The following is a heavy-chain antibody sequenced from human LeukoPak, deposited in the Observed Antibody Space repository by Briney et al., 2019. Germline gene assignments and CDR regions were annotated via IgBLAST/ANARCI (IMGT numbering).Heavy chain of an antibody. CDR1: VGSISSGGYS. V-gene: IGHV4-30-2*01. CDR2: IYHSGST. Sequence: SETLSLTCAVSVGSISSGGYSWSWIRQPPGKGLEWIGYIYHSGSTYYNPSLKSRVTISVDRSKNQFSLKLSSVTAADTAVYYCARDGNYGDYFDYWGQGTLVTVSS. D-gene: IGHD4-17*01. J-gene: IGHJ4*02. CDR3: ARDGNYGDYFDY.